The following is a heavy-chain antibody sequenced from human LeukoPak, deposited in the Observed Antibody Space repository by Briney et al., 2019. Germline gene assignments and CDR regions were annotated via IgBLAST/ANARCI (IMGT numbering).Heavy chain of an antibody. V-gene: IGHV3-48*03. Sequence: QPGGSLRLSCAASGFTFSSYEMNWVRQAPGKWLEWVSYISSSGSTVYYADSVKGRFTISRDNAKNSLYLQMNSLRAEDTAVYYCTLTYDADYWRQGTLVTVSS. D-gene: IGHD3-22*01. CDR2: ISSSGSTV. CDR3: TLTYDADY. CDR1: GFTFSSYE. J-gene: IGHJ4*02.